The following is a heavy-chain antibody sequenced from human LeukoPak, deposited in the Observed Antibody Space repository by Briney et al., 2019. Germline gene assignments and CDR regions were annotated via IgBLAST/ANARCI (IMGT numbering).Heavy chain of an antibody. CDR2: ISTKTGNP. Sequence: ASVKVSCKASGYTFSKYAINWVRQAPRQGLQWMGWISTKTGNPAYAQGFTGRFVFSLDTSVSTAYLQISSLRAEDTAVYYCARFRPHGYYDTFDIWGQGTMVTVS. D-gene: IGHD5-18*01. CDR1: GYTFSKYA. CDR3: ARFRPHGYYDTFDI. V-gene: IGHV7-4-1*02. J-gene: IGHJ3*02.